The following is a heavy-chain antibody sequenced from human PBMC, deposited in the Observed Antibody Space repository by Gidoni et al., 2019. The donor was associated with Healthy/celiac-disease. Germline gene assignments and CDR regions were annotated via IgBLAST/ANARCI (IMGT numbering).Heavy chain of an antibody. V-gene: IGHV3-23*01. J-gene: IGHJ5*02. CDR1: GLTSTCSA. CDR3: AKAFRWYSSSSRGSWFDP. CDR2: ISGSSGST. Sequence: ELQLLESRGGLVQPGGSLRLSCAASGLTSTCSAMSWVRQAPGKGLEWVSAISGSSGSTYYADSVTGRFTISRDKSKTTLYLQMNSLRAEDAAVYYCAKAFRWYSSSSRGSWFDPWGQGTLVTVSS. D-gene: IGHD6-13*01.